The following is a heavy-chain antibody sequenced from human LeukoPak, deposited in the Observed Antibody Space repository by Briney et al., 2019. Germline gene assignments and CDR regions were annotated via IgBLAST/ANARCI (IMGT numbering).Heavy chain of an antibody. V-gene: IGHV3-7*01. CDR3: ASWGATIDP. Sequence: GGSLRLSCAASGFTFSRYWMSWVRQAPGKGLEWVANIKQDGSEKYYVDSVKGRFTISRDNAKNSLYLQMNSLRAEDTAVYYCASWGATIDPWGQGILVTVSS. CDR2: IKQDGSEK. J-gene: IGHJ5*02. D-gene: IGHD1-26*01. CDR1: GFTFSRYW.